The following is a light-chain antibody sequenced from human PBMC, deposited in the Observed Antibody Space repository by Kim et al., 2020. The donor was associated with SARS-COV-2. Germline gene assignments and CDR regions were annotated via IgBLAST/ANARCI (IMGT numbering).Light chain of an antibody. Sequence: SVSPGQTASITCSGDKLGDKYAFWYQQKPGQTHVLVIYYDDKRPSEIPERFSGSTSGNTATLTISGTQTMDEASYFCQAWDSSTAVFGGGTKLTVL. CDR2: YDD. V-gene: IGLV3-1*01. J-gene: IGLJ2*01. CDR3: QAWDSSTAV. CDR1: KLGDKY.